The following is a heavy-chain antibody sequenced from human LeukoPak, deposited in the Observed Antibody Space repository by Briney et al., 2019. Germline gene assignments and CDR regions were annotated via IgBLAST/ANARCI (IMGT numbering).Heavy chain of an antibody. CDR3: ARGRNQWLVPDDYLQE. J-gene: IGHJ1*01. CDR2: FDPEDGET. Sequence: GASVKVSCKVSGYTLTELSMHWVRQAPGKGLEWMGGFDPEDGETIYAQKFQGRVSMTTDSSTDTVYIEVRDLRSDDTAIYYCARGRNQWLVPDDYLQEWGQGTLVTVSS. D-gene: IGHD6-19*01. CDR1: GYTLTELS. V-gene: IGHV1-24*01.